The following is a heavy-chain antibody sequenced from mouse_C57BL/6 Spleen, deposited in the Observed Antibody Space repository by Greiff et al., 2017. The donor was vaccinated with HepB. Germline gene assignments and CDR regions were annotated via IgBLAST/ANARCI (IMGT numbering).Heavy chain of an antibody. Sequence: EVKLVESGPGLVKPSQSLSLTCSVTGYSITSGYYWNWIRQFPGNKLEWMGYISYDGSNNYNPSLKNRISITRDTSKNQFFLKLNSVTTEDTATYYCARDQGHSGFAYWGQGTLVTVSA. V-gene: IGHV3-6*01. CDR3: ARDQGHSGFAY. CDR1: GYSITSGYY. D-gene: IGHD3-1*01. J-gene: IGHJ3*01. CDR2: ISYDGSN.